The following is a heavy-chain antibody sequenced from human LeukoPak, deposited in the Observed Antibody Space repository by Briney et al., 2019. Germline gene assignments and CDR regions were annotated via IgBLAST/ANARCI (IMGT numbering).Heavy chain of an antibody. Sequence: GGSLRLSCAASGFTFSSYSMNWVRQAPGKGLEWVSYISSSGSTIYYADSVKGRFTISRDNAKNSLYLQMNSLRAEDTAVYYCARGGYSYGPPAGYFDYWGQGTLSPSPQ. CDR2: ISSSGSTI. CDR3: ARGGYSYGPPAGYFDY. CDR1: GFTFSSYS. J-gene: IGHJ4*02. D-gene: IGHD5-18*01. V-gene: IGHV3-48*04.